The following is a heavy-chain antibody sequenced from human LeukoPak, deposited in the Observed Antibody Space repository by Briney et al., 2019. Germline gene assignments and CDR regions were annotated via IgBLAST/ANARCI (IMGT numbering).Heavy chain of an antibody. Sequence: PSETLSLTCTVSGGSISSTTYYWAWIRQSPGKGLEWIGSIYYSGSTYYNPSFQSRVTISVDTSENHFSLKLSSVTAADTAMYHCVRLHSNTWYFDYWGRGTLVTVSS. CDR1: GGSISSTTYY. J-gene: IGHJ4*02. V-gene: IGHV4-39*02. D-gene: IGHD6-13*01. CDR3: VRLHSNTWYFDY. CDR2: IYYSGST.